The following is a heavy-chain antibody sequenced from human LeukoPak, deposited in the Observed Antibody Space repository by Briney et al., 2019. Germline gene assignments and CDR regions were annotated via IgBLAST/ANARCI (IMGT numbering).Heavy chain of an antibody. Sequence: SETLSLTCTVSSGSISSYYWSWIRQPPGKGLEWIGYIYYSGSTNYNPSLKSRVTISVDTSKNQFSLKLSSVTAADTAVYYCAGYSSGWYNWYFDLWGRGTLVTVSS. J-gene: IGHJ2*01. V-gene: IGHV4-59*01. CDR2: IYYSGST. CDR1: SGSISSYY. CDR3: AGYSSGWYNWYFDL. D-gene: IGHD6-19*01.